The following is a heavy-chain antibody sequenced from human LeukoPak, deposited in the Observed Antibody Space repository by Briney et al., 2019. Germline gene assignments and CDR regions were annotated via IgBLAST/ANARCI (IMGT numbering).Heavy chain of an antibody. CDR2: ISYDGSNK. V-gene: IGHV3-30-3*01. D-gene: IGHD4-17*01. CDR1: GFTLSSYA. Sequence: GGSLRLSCAASGFTLSSYAMHWVRQAPGKGLEWVAVISYDGSNKYYADSVKGRFTISRDNSKNTLYLQMNSLRAEDTAVYYCAREPTVTTSWNYYYGMDVWGQGTTVTVSS. J-gene: IGHJ6*02. CDR3: AREPTVTTSWNYYYGMDV.